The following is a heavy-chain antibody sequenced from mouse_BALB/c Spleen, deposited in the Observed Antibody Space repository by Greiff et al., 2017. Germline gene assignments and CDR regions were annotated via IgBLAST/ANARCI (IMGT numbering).Heavy chain of an antibody. Sequence: VQLQQSGPELVKPGASVKMSCKASGYTFTSYVMHWVKQKPGQGLEWIGYINPYNDGTKYNEKFKGKATLTSAKSSSTAYMELSSLTSEDSAVDYCAISQRGLRARFAYWGQGTLVTVSA. CDR2: INPYNDGT. J-gene: IGHJ3*01. CDR1: GYTFTSYV. D-gene: IGHD3-1*01. CDR3: AISQRGLRARFAY. V-gene: IGHV1-14*01.